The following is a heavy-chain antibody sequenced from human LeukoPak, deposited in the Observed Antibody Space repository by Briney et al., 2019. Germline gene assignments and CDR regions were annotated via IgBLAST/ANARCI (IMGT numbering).Heavy chain of an antibody. CDR1: GGSISSSSYY. J-gene: IGHJ4*02. D-gene: IGHD3-9*01. Sequence: PSETLSLTCTVSGGSISSSSYYWGWIRQPPGKGLEWIGSIYYSGSTYYNPSLKGRVTISVDTSKNQFSLKLSSVTAADTAVYYCARPSLLRYFVLDYWGQGTLVTVSS. CDR3: ARPSLLRYFVLDY. CDR2: IYYSGST. V-gene: IGHV4-39*01.